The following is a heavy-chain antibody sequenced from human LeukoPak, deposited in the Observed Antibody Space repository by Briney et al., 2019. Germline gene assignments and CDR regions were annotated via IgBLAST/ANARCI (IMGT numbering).Heavy chain of an antibody. D-gene: IGHD6-13*01. CDR2: IYYSGST. V-gene: IGHV4-59*01. J-gene: IGHJ4*02. Sequence: SETLSLTCTVSGGSISSYYWSWIRQPPGKGLEWIGYIYYSGSTNYNPSLKSRVTISVDTSKNQFSLKLSSVTAADTAVYYCASSEPPIAAAADYWGQGTLVTVSS. CDR1: GGSISSYY. CDR3: ASSEPPIAAAADY.